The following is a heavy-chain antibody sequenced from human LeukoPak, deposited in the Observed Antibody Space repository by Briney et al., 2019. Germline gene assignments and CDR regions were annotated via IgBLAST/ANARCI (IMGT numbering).Heavy chain of an antibody. V-gene: IGHV4-59*05. CDR3: ARPTQTYFDY. Sequence: SETLSLTCAVYGGSFSGYHWSWIRQPPGKGLEWIGSIYYSGSTYYNPSLKSRVTISVDTSKNQFSLKLSSVTAADTAVYYCARPTQTYFDYWGQGTLVTVSS. CDR1: GGSFSGYH. J-gene: IGHJ4*02. CDR2: IYYSGST.